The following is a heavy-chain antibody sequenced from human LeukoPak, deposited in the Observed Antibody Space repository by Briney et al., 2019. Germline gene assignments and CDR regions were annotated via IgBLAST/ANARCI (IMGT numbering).Heavy chain of an antibody. CDR3: AREVGYCDTASCRGDYYYFYMDV. J-gene: IGHJ6*03. D-gene: IGHD2-15*01. CDR1: GFTFSNYH. V-gene: IGHV3-48*04. CDR2: INNSGTKI. Sequence: GGSLRLSCAVSGFTFSNYHMIWVRRAPGKGLEWVSYINNSGTKIYCADSVKGRFTISRDNAKNSLYLQMNSLRAEDTAVYYCAREVGYCDTASCRGDYYYFYMDVWGKGTTVTVSS.